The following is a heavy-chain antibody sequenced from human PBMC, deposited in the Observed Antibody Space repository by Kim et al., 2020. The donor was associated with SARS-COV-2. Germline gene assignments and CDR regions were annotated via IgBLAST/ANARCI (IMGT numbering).Heavy chain of an antibody. D-gene: IGHD2-15*01. J-gene: IGHJ6*03. CDR1: GFTFSNYG. V-gene: IGHV3-33*01. CDR3: ARDSLIGGYMDL. CDR2: LWYDGSNK. Sequence: GGSLRLSCAASGFTFSNYGMHWVRQAPGKGLEWVAILWYDGSNKYYVDSVKGRFTISRDNSKNTLYLQMNSLRAEDTAAYYCARDSLIGGYMDLWGKGTT.